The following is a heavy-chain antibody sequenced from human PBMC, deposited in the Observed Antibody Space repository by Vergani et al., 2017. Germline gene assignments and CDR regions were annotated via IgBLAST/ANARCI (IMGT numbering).Heavy chain of an antibody. CDR2: IYYSGST. J-gene: IGHJ4*02. V-gene: IGHV4-39*07. CDR3: ARGVGDYYGSSGYYRH. D-gene: IGHD3-22*01. CDR1: GGSISSSSYY. Sequence: QLQLQESGPGLVKPSETLSLTCTVSGGSISSSSYYWGWLRQPPGKGLEWIGGIYYSGSTYSNPSLKSRVTLSVDTSKNPFSLKLSSVTAADTAVYYCARGVGDYYGSSGYYRHWGQGTLVTVSS.